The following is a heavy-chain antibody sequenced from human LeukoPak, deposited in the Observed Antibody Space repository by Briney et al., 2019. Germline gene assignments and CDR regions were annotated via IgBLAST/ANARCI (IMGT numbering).Heavy chain of an antibody. J-gene: IGHJ4*02. Sequence: TGGSLRPSCAASGFTFSSYGMHWVRQAPGKGLEWVAVISYDGSNKYYADSVKGRFTISRDNSKNTLYLQMNSLRAEDTAVYYCAKNRRDGYKNGAFDYWGQETLVTVSS. V-gene: IGHV3-30*18. CDR3: AKNRRDGYKNGAFDY. CDR1: GFTFSSYG. CDR2: ISYDGSNK. D-gene: IGHD5-24*01.